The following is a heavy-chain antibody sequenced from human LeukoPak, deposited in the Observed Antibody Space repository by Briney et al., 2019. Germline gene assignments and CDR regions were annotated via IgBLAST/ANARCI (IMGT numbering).Heavy chain of an antibody. D-gene: IGHD1-26*01. CDR2: MNPNSGKT. Sequence: VSVKVSCKASGYTFTSYDINWVGQATGQGLEWMGWMNPNSGKTGDAQKFQGRVTMNRNTSISTAYMELSSLRSEDTAVYYCARTIVGAFGYWGQGTLVTVSS. CDR1: GYTFTSYD. J-gene: IGHJ4*02. V-gene: IGHV1-8*01. CDR3: ARTIVGAFGY.